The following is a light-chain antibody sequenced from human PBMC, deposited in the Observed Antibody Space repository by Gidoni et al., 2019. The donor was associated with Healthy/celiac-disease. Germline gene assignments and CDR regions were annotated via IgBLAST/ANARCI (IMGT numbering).Light chain of an antibody. CDR2: AAS. CDR1: QSISSS. CDR3: QQSYSTPVT. J-gene: IGKJ2*01. Sequence: DIQLTQSPSSLSASVGDRVTITCRASQSISSSLNWYQQKPGKAPKLLIYAASSLQSGVPSRFSGSRSGTDFTLTISSRQPEDFATYYCQQSYSTPVTFGQGTKLEIK. V-gene: IGKV1-39*01.